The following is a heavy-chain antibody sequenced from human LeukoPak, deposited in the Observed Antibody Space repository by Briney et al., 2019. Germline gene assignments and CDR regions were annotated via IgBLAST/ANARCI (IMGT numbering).Heavy chain of an antibody. D-gene: IGHD1-14*01. Sequence: SETLSLTCAVHGGSFSGYYWSWIRQPPGKGLEWIGEINHSGSTNYNPSLKSRVTLSVDTSKNQFSLKLSSVTAADTAVYYCATRRKYKIFDCWGQGTLVTVSS. CDR1: GGSFSGYY. CDR2: INHSGST. CDR3: ATRRKYKIFDC. J-gene: IGHJ4*02. V-gene: IGHV4-34*01.